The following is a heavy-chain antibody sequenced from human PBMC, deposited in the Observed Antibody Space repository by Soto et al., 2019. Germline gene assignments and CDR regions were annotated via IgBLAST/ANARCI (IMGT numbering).Heavy chain of an antibody. CDR2: IYYSGST. J-gene: IGHJ4*02. CDR1: GGSISSYY. D-gene: IGHD6-13*01. CDR3: ASSFIAAAGIGYYCDY. Sequence: SETLSLTCTVSGGSISSYYWSWIRQPPGKGLEWIGYIYYSGSTNYNPSLKSRVTISVDTSKTQFSLKLSSVTAADTAVYYCASSFIAAAGIGYYCDYWGQGTLVTVSS. V-gene: IGHV4-59*08.